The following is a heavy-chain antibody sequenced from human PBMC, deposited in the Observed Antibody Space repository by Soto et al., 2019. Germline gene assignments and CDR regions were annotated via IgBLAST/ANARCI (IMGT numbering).Heavy chain of an antibody. J-gene: IGHJ6*03. CDR2: IRIKPRGYTT. Sequence: EVQLVESGGGLVQPGGSLRLSCAASGFTFTDHYMDWVRQAPGKGLEWIGRIRIKPRGYTTEYAASVTGRFTISRDYSQKSVYLQMNSQKTEDTAMYFCVGGTDHNTHFYMDVWGNGIMVTVSS. CDR3: VGGTDHNTHFYMDV. D-gene: IGHD1-1*01. V-gene: IGHV3-72*01. CDR1: GFTFTDHY.